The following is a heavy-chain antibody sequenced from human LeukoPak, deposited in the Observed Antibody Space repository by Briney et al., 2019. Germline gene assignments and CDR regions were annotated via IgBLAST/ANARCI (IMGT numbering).Heavy chain of an antibody. V-gene: IGHV3-7*01. Sequence: GGSLRLSCEASKFTVSSNYMSWVRQAPGRGLEWVADINPDGSQKYSVDSVKGRFTISRDNAKNSLFLQMNSLRAEDTAVYYCVRQMIRFWFDPWGQGTLVTVSS. CDR1: KFTVSSNY. D-gene: IGHD3-16*01. CDR2: INPDGSQK. CDR3: VRQMIRFWFDP. J-gene: IGHJ5*02.